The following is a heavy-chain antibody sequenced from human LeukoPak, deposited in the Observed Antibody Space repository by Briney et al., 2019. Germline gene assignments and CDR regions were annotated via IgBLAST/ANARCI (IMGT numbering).Heavy chain of an antibody. V-gene: IGHV4-59*08. CDR1: GGSISSYY. J-gene: IGHJ4*02. D-gene: IGHD3-22*01. CDR2: IYYSGST. Sequence: SETLSLTCTVSGGSISSYYWSWLRQPPGKGLEWIGYIYYSGSTNYNPSLESRVTISVDTSKSQFSLKLSSVTAADAAVYYCARHGPYYYDSSGSVWGQGTVVTVSS. CDR3: ARHGPYYYDSSGSV.